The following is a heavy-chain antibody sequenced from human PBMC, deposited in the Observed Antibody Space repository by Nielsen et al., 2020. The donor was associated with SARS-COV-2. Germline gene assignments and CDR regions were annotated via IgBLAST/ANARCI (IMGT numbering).Heavy chain of an antibody. CDR3: ARDDGFGTTYAFDI. D-gene: IGHD1-1*01. Sequence: GESLKISCAASGFTLSSYAMSWVRQAPGKGLEWVSAISGSGGSTYYADSVKGRFTISRDNSKNTLYLQMNSLRAEDTAVYYCARDDGFGTTYAFDIWGQGTMVTVSS. V-gene: IGHV3-23*01. CDR2: ISGSGGST. CDR1: GFTLSSYA. J-gene: IGHJ3*02.